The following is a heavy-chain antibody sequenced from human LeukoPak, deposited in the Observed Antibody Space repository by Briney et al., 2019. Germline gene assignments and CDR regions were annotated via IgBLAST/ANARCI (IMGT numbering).Heavy chain of an antibody. CDR1: GYTFTSYG. D-gene: IGHD5-12*01. V-gene: IGHV1-18*01. J-gene: IGHJ4*02. CDR3: ARSGVATISPFDY. Sequence: GASVKVSCKASGYTFTSYGISWVRQAPGQGLEWMGWISAYNGNTNYAQKFQGRVTITADESTSTAYMELSSLRSEDTAVYYCARSGVATISPFDYWGQGTLVTVSS. CDR2: ISAYNGNT.